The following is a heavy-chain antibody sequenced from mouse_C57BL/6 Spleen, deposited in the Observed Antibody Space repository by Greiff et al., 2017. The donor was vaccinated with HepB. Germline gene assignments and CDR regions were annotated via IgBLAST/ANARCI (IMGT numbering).Heavy chain of an antibody. CDR1: GYTFTSYW. CDR3: AYDCALRVAMDY. D-gene: IGHD2-4*01. V-gene: IGHV1-72*01. Sequence: QVQLKQPGAELVKPGASVKLSCKASGYTFTSYWMHWVKQRPGRGLEWIGRIDPNGGGTKYNEKFKSKATLTVDKPSSTAYLQLSSLTSEDSAVYDCAYDCALRVAMDYWGQGTSVTVAS. J-gene: IGHJ4*01. CDR2: IDPNGGGT.